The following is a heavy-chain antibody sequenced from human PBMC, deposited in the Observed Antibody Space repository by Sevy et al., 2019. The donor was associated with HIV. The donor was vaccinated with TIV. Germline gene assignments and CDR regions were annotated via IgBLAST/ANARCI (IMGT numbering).Heavy chain of an antibody. J-gene: IGHJ6*02. CDR1: GGTFSSYA. D-gene: IGHD2-2*01. CDR3: ARERVQCSSTSSYTIGYYGMDV. V-gene: IGHV1-69*01. CDR2: IIPIFGTA. Sequence: VKVSCKASGGTFSSYAISWVRQSPGQGLEWMGEIIPIFGTANYAQKFQGRVTITADESTSTAYMELSSLRSEDTAVHYCARERVQCSSTSSYTIGYYGMDVWGQGTTVTVSS.